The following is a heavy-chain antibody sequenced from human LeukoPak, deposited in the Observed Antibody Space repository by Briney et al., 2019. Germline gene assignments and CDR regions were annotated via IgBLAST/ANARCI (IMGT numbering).Heavy chain of an antibody. J-gene: IGHJ5*02. V-gene: IGHV4-59*01. CDR3: ARDKTGDNWFDP. D-gene: IGHD2-8*02. Sequence: SETLSLTCTVSGGSISSYYWSWIRRPPGKGLEWIGYIYYSGSTNYNPSLKSRATISVDTSKNQFSLNLSSVTAADTAVYYCARDKTGDNWFDPWGQGTLVTVSS. CDR2: IYYSGST. CDR1: GGSISSYY.